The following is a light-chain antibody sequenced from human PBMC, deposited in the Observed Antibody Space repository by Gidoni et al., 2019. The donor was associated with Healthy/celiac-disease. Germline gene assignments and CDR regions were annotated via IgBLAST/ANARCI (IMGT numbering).Light chain of an antibody. CDR3: QQRSNWPPNT. V-gene: IGKV3-11*01. CDR2: DAS. Sequence: EIVLTQSPATLSLSPGERATLSCRASQSVSSYLAWYQQKPGQAPRLLIYDASNRATGIPARFSGSGSGTDFTLTSSSLEPEDFAVYYCQQRSNWPPNTFXQXTRLEIK. CDR1: QSVSSY. J-gene: IGKJ5*01.